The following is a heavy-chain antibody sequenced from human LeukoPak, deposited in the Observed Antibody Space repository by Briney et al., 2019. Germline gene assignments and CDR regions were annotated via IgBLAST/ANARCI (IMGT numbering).Heavy chain of an antibody. V-gene: IGHV3-30-3*01. CDR1: GFTFSSYA. CDR3: ARGEPWLVLDY. J-gene: IGHJ4*02. D-gene: IGHD6-19*01. Sequence: GRSLRLSCAASGFTFSSYAMYWVRQAPGKGLEWVAVISYDGSNKYYADSVKGRFTISRDNSKNTLYLQMNSLRAEDTAVYYCARGEPWLVLDYWGQGTLVTVSS. CDR2: ISYDGSNK.